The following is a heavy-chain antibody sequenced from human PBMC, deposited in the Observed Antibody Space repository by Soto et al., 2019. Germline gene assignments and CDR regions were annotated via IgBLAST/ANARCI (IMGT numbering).Heavy chain of an antibody. J-gene: IGHJ6*02. V-gene: IGHV4-59*01. D-gene: IGHD2-2*02. Sequence: SETLSLTCTVSGGSISSYYWSWIRQPPGKGLEWIGYIYYGGSTNYNPSLKSRVTISVDTSKNQFSLKLSSVTAADTAVYYCARDTGGYQLLYPYYYGMDVWGQGTTVTVSS. CDR2: IYYGGST. CDR3: ARDTGGYQLLYPYYYGMDV. CDR1: GGSISSYY.